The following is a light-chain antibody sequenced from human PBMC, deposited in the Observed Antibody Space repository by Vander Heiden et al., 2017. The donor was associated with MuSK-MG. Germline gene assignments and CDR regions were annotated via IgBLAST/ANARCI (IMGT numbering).Light chain of an antibody. Sequence: NFMLTQPHSVSESPGKTVTISCTRSSGSIASNYVQWYPQRPGSAPTTVIFYDNQRPSGVPDRFSCSTDCSSTSASTTISGLKTEDEAYYYCQSYDSSNLVVFGGGTKLTVL. CDR2: YDN. CDR1: SGSIASNY. J-gene: IGLJ3*02. V-gene: IGLV6-57*03. CDR3: QSYDSSNLVV.